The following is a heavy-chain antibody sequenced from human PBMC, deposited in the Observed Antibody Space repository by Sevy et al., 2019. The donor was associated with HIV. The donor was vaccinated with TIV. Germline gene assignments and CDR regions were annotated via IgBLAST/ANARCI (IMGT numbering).Heavy chain of an antibody. D-gene: IGHD3-16*02. V-gene: IGHV4-59*01. J-gene: IGHJ4*02. Sequence: SETLSLTCTVSGGSISSYYWSWIRQPPGKGLERIGYIYYSGSTNYNPSLKSRVTISVDTSKNQFSLKLSSVTAADTAVYYCARGVYYDYIWGSYRYQFDYWGQGTLVTVSS. CDR1: GGSISSYY. CDR2: IYYSGST. CDR3: ARGVYYDYIWGSYRYQFDY.